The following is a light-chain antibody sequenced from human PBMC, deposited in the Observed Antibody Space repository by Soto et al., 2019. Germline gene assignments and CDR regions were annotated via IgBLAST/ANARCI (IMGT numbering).Light chain of an antibody. J-gene: IGKJ1*01. CDR1: QSITSY. CDR3: QQRYTPPWT. Sequence: DIQMTQSPSSLSASVGDRVTITCRASQSITSYLNWYQQKPGKAPQLLIYAASSLQSGVPSRFSGSGSGTDFTLTIRGLQPKDFATYCCQQRYTPPWTFGKGTK. V-gene: IGKV1-39*01. CDR2: AAS.